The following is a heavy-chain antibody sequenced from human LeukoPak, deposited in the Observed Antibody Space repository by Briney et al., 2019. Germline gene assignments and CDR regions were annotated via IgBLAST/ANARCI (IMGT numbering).Heavy chain of an antibody. Sequence: GGSLRLSCAASGFTFSSYAMSWIRQAPGKGLEWVSYISSSGSTIYYADSVKGRFTISRDNAKNSLYLQTNSLRAEDTAVYYCARDRNYYDSSGYHRVDYWGQGTLVTVSS. CDR2: ISSSGSTI. CDR3: ARDRNYYDSSGYHRVDY. J-gene: IGHJ4*02. V-gene: IGHV3-11*04. CDR1: GFTFSSYA. D-gene: IGHD3-22*01.